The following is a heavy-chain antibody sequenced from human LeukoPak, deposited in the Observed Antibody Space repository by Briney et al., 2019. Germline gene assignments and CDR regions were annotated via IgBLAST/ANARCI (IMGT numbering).Heavy chain of an antibody. CDR3: VRDFWSGYPFDY. Sequence: SETLSLTCTVSGYSISSGYYWGWIRQPPGKGLEWIGSIYHSGSTYCNPSLKSRVTISVDTSKNQFSLKLSSVTAADTAVYYCVRDFWSGYPFDYWGQGTLVTVSS. CDR2: IYHSGST. J-gene: IGHJ4*02. V-gene: IGHV4-38-2*02. CDR1: GYSISSGYY. D-gene: IGHD3-3*01.